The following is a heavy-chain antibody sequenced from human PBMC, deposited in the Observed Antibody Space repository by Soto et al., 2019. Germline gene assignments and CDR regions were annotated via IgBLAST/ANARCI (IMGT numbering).Heavy chain of an antibody. CDR1: GYAFTTYG. V-gene: IGHV1-18*01. CDR3: ARGRYGDY. Sequence: QVHLVQSGAEVKKPGASVKVSCKGSGYAFTTYGITWVRQAPGQGLEWMGWISAHNGNTNNAQKLQGRVTVTRYTSTSTAYMELRSLRSDDTAVYYCARGRYGDYWGQGALVTVSS. CDR2: ISAHNGNT. J-gene: IGHJ4*02. D-gene: IGHD1-1*01.